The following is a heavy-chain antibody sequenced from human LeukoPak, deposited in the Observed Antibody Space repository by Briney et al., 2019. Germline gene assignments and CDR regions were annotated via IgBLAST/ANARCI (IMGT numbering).Heavy chain of an antibody. Sequence: PGGSLRLSCAASGFTISSTYMSWVRQAPGKGLEWVSVIYSGGSTYYADSVKGRFTISRDNSKNTLYLQMNSLRAEDTAVYYCAREHPLLRYFDYWGQGTLVTVSS. V-gene: IGHV3-53*01. J-gene: IGHJ4*02. CDR3: AREHPLLRYFDY. CDR2: IYSGGST. CDR1: GFTISSTY. D-gene: IGHD2-21*02.